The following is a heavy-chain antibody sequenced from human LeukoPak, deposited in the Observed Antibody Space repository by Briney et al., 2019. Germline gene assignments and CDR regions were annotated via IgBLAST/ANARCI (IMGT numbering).Heavy chain of an antibody. CDR1: GFTFSDPY. D-gene: IGHD5-18*01. CDR2: ISGSGTDI. CDR3: ARTARHLDY. J-gene: IGHJ4*02. Sequence: PGGSLRLSCEASGFTFSDPYMSWIRQAPGKGLECLSCISGSGTDINYADSVRGRFTISRDNAKNLLYLQMNDLRVEDTAVYYCARTARHLDYWGQGTLVTVSS. V-gene: IGHV3-11*04.